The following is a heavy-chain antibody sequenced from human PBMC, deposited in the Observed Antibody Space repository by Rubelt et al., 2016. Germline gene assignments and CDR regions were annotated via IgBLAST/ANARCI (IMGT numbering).Heavy chain of an antibody. D-gene: IGHD3-3*01. CDR3: AKVVWSGLRYYYYYGMDV. J-gene: IGHJ6*02. Sequence: SGGGLVQPGGSLRLSCAASGFTFSSYAMSWVRQAPGKGLEWVSAISGSGGSTYYADSVQGRFTFSRDNSKNTLYLQMNSLRAEDTAVYYCAKVVWSGLRYYYYYGMDVWGQGTTVTVSS. V-gene: IGHV3-23*01. CDR1: GFTFSSYA. CDR2: ISGSGGST.